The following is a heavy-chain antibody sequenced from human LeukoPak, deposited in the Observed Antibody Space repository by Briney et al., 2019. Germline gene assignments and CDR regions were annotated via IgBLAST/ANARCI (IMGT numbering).Heavy chain of an antibody. Sequence: GEALKISCKGSGYGFTSYWIGWVRQMPGKGLEWMGIIYPADSDTTYSPSFQGQVTISADKSISTAYLQWSSLKTSDTAMYYCARHRDIVLVPAAMDVWGQGTTVTVSS. V-gene: IGHV5-51*01. CDR3: ARHRDIVLVPAAMDV. D-gene: IGHD2-2*01. CDR2: IYPADSDT. J-gene: IGHJ6*02. CDR1: GYGFTSYW.